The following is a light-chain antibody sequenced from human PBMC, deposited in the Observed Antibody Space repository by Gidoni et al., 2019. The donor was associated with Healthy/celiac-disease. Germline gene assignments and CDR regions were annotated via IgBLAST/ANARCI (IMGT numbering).Light chain of an antibody. CDR2: AAS. CDR3: QQSYSTPLT. V-gene: IGKV1-39*01. CDR1: PSISSY. Sequence: DIQMTQSPSSLSASVGDRVTITCRASPSISSYLNWYQQKPGKAPKLLIYAASRLQSGVPSRFSGSGSGTDFTLTISSLQPEDFATYYCQQSYSTPLTFGGGTKVEIK. J-gene: IGKJ4*01.